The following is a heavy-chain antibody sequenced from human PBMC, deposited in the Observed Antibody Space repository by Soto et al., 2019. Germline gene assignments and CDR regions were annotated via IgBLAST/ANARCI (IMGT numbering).Heavy chain of an antibody. D-gene: IGHD6-13*01. J-gene: IGHJ6*02. CDR3: ARTAAAGKYYYGMDV. CDR1: GYSFTSYW. Sequence: PGESLKISCKGSGYSFTSYWIGWVRQMPGKGLECMGIIYPGDSDTRYSPSFKGQVTISADKSISTAYLQWSSLKASDTAMYYCARTAAAGKYYYGMDVWGQGTTVTVSS. V-gene: IGHV5-51*01. CDR2: IYPGDSDT.